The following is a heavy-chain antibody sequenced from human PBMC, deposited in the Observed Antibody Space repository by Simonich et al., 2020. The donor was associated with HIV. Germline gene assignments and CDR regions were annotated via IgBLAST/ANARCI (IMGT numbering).Heavy chain of an antibody. CDR1: GYSFTSYG. Sequence: QVQLVQSGAEVKRPGGSVKVSCKASGYSFTSYGVSWVRQAPGQGLEWMGWINTYNGNTNYAKKFQGRGTMTTDTSTSIAYMELRSLTSDDTAVYYCARRYSSGWYGYWGQGTLVTVSS. V-gene: IGHV1-18*01. CDR3: ARRYSSGWYGY. CDR2: INTYNGNT. D-gene: IGHD6-19*01. J-gene: IGHJ4*02.